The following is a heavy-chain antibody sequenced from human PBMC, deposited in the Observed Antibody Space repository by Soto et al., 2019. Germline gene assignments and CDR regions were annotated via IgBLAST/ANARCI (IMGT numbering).Heavy chain of an antibody. V-gene: IGHV1-18*04. J-gene: IGHJ4*02. CDR2: ISDYNGNK. D-gene: IGHD2-15*01. CDR1: GYTFSSYS. CDR3: ARESRYCSGGSCYFLPGIDY. Sequence: ASVKVSCKASGYTFSSYSIGWVRQSPVQGLXWMGWISDYNGNKNYAKKLKGRVTMNKDKSTSTAYMELRSLRSEETTVYYCARESRYCSGGSCYFLPGIDYWGQGTLVTVSS.